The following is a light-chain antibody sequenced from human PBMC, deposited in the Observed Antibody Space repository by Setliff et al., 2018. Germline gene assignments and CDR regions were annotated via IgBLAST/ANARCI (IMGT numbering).Light chain of an antibody. J-gene: IGLJ1*01. V-gene: IGLV2-23*02. CDR2: EVS. CDR3: CSYAGSSTFYV. Sequence: LTQPASVSGSPGQSITISCTGTSSDVGSYNLVSWYQQHPGKAPKLMIYEVSKRPSGVSNRFSGSKSGNTASLTISGLQAEDEADYYCCSYAGSSTFYVFGTGTKVTVL. CDR1: SSDVGSYNL.